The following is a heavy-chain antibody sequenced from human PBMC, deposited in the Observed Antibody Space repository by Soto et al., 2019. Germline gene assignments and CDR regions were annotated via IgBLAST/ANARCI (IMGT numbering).Heavy chain of an antibody. CDR3: TTERSWWGGDY. CDR2: IKGKTDGGAT. D-gene: IGHD2-15*01. Sequence: QLVESGGGLVKPGGSLRLSCAVSGTTFSNDWINWVRQAPGKGLEWVGGIKGKTDGGATDYPVSVKDRVTSARDDSNSTGFLQMDGLKTEDTAVYDCTTERSWWGGDYWGRGTLVTVSS. V-gene: IGHV3-15*07. J-gene: IGHJ4*02. CDR1: GTTFSNDW.